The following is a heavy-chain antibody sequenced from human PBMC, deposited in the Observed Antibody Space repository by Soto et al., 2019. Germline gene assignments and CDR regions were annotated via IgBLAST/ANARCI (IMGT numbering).Heavy chain of an antibody. V-gene: IGHV1-18*01. D-gene: IGHD6-19*01. J-gene: IGHJ5*01. CDR3: AGVQARAVAGRWFDP. Sequence: GASVKVSCKASGYTFTSYGISWVRQAPGQGLEWMGWISAYNGNTNYAQKLQGRVTMTTDTSTSTAHTELRSLRPDDTAVYYCAGVQARAVAGRWFDPWGQGTRVTVAS. CDR1: GYTFTSYG. CDR2: ISAYNGNT.